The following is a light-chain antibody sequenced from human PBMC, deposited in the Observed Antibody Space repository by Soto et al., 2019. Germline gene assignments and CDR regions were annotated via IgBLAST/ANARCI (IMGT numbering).Light chain of an antibody. Sequence: DIQMTQSPSSLSASVGDTVTITCRASQSISTYLNWYQQIPGKAPKLLIYTASSLQTWVPSTFIGSGSGTDFTLTISSLQPEDFATYYCQQSDSTPRTFGQGTKVEIK. CDR1: QSISTY. CDR2: TAS. J-gene: IGKJ1*01. V-gene: IGKV1-39*01. CDR3: QQSDSTPRT.